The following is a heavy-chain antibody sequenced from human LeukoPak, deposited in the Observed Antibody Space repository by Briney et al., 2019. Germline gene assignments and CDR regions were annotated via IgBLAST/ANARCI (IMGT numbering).Heavy chain of an antibody. Sequence: TGGSLRLSCAASGFTFSTYWMNWVRQAPGKGLEWVANINQDGSEEYYVDSVKGRFTISRDNAKNSLYLQMNSLRAEDTAVYYCARTYPGIAKAGTFDYWGQGTLVTVSS. V-gene: IGHV3-7*01. CDR2: INQDGSEE. CDR3: ARTYPGIAKAGTFDY. CDR1: GFTFSTYW. J-gene: IGHJ4*02. D-gene: IGHD6-19*01.